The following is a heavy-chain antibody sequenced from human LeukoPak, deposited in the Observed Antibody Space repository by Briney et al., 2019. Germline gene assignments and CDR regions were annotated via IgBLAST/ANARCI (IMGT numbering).Heavy chain of an antibody. CDR2: IRRGGGSA. D-gene: IGHD4-17*01. J-gene: IGHJ3*02. V-gene: IGHV3-23*01. CDR1: GFTFSNYA. CDR3: ARDPNGDYIGAFDM. Sequence: PGGSLRLSCTGSGFTFSNYAMMWVRQAPGKGPEWVSAIRRGGGSAFYADSVKGRFTISRDNSKHTLFLQMNSLRAEDTAVYYCARDPNGDYIGAFDMWGPGTMVTVSS.